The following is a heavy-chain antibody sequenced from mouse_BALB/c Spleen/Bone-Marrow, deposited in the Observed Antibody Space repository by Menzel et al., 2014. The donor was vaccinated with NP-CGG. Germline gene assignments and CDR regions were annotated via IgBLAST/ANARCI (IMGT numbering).Heavy chain of an antibody. J-gene: IGHJ4*01. CDR1: GFTFSSYT. Sequence: EVMLVEPGGGLVQPGGSLKLSCAASGFTFSSYTMSWVRQTPEKRLEWVAYISNGGGSTYYPDTVKGRFTISRDNAKNILYLQMSSLKSEDTAMYYCARHVGNPYAMDYWGQGTSVTVSS. V-gene: IGHV5-12-2*01. D-gene: IGHD3-1*01. CDR3: ARHVGNPYAMDY. CDR2: ISNGGGST.